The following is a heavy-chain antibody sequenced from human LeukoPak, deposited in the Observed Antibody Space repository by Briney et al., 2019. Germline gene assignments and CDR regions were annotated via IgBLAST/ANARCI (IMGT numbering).Heavy chain of an antibody. J-gene: IGHJ3*02. D-gene: IGHD5-18*01. V-gene: IGHV3-30*04. CDR1: GFTFSSYA. CDR3: GREAWIQLPYGAFDI. Sequence: GGSLTPSCAASGFTFSSYAMHWVRQAAGKGLEWVAVISYDGSNKYYADPVKGRFTISRHNSKNTLYLQMNSLRAEDTAVYYCGREAWIQLPYGAFDIWGQGTMVTVSS. CDR2: ISYDGSNK.